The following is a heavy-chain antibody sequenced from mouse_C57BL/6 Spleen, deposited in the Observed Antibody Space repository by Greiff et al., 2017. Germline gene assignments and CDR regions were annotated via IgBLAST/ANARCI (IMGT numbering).Heavy chain of an antibody. CDR1: GFTFSDYG. V-gene: IGHV5-17*01. D-gene: IGHD2-3*01. Sequence: EVMLVESGGGLVKPGGSLKLSCAASGFTFSDYGMHWVRQAPEKGLEWVAYISSGSSTIYYADTVKGRFTISRDNAKNTLFLQMTSLRSEDTAMYYCARPRTYDGYDLAWFAYWGQGTLVTVSA. CDR2: ISSGSSTI. CDR3: ARPRTYDGYDLAWFAY. J-gene: IGHJ3*01.